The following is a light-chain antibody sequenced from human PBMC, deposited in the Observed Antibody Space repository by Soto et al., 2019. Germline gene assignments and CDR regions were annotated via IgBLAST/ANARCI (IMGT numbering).Light chain of an antibody. CDR1: QSVSSSY. CDR2: AAS. CDR3: QQYGSSLFT. V-gene: IGKV3-20*01. J-gene: IGKJ3*01. Sequence: EIVLTQSPGTLSLSPGERATLSCRASQSVSSSYLAWYQQKPGQAPRLLIYAASSRATGIPDRFSGSGSGTDYTLTISRLEPEDFAVYYCQQYGSSLFTFGPWTKVDIK.